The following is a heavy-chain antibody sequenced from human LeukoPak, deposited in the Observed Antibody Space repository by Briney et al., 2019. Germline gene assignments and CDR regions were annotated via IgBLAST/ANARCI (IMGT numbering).Heavy chain of an antibody. D-gene: IGHD6-13*01. J-gene: IGHJ4*02. V-gene: IGHV3-7*01. CDR2: IKEDGSEK. Sequence: PGGSLRLSCAASGFTFSRHWMSWVRQAPGKGLEWVANIKEDGSEKYYVDSMKGRFTISRDNARNSLYLQMNSLRAEDTAVYYCAREVHAAVTDFDYWGQGTLVTASS. CDR3: AREVHAAVTDFDY. CDR1: GFTFSRHW.